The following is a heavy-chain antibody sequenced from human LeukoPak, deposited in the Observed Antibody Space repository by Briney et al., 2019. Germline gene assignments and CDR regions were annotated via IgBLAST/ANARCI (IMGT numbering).Heavy chain of an antibody. J-gene: IGHJ3*02. CDR3: ARLRWLSDAFDI. CDR2: IYYIGST. D-gene: IGHD4-23*01. CDR1: GGSISSYY. Sequence: SETLSLTCTVSGGSISSYYWSWIRQPPGKGLEWIGYIYYIGSTNYNPSLMSRVTISVDTSKNQFSLKLSSVTAADTAVYYCARLRWLSDAFDIWGQGTMVTVSS. V-gene: IGHV4-59*08.